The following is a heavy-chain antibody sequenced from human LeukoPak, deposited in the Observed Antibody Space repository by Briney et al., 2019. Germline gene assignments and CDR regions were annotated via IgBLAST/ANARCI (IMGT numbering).Heavy chain of an antibody. Sequence: VASVKVSCKASGYTFTSYGISWVRQAPGQGLEWMGWISAYNGNTNYAQKLQGRVTMTTDTSTSTAYMELRSLRSDDTAVYYCARERYYYDSSGRSDYWGQGTLVTVSS. CDR3: ARERYYYDSSGRSDY. V-gene: IGHV1-18*01. CDR1: GYTFTSYG. D-gene: IGHD3-22*01. J-gene: IGHJ4*02. CDR2: ISAYNGNT.